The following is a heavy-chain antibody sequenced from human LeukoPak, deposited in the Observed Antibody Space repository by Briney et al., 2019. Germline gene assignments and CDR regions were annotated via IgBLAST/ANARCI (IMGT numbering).Heavy chain of an antibody. V-gene: IGHV6-1*01. D-gene: IGHD6-6*01. J-gene: IGHJ6*03. CDR2: TYYGSKWYN. CDR3: ARDRKYIHPSYYYYYMDV. Sequence: SQTLSLTCAISGDSVSSNSAAWNWIRQSPSRGLEWLGRTYYGSKWYNDYAVSVKSRITINPDTSKNQFSLQLNSVTPEDTAVYYCARDRKYIHPSYYYYYMDVWGKGTTVTISS. CDR1: GDSVSSNSAA.